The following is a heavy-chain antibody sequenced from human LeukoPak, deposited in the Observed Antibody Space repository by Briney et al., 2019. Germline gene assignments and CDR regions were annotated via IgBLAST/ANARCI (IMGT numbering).Heavy chain of an antibody. V-gene: IGHV4-59*08. CDR2: FYYSGAT. J-gene: IGHJ4*02. Sequence: PSETLSLTCTVSGGSITSSYWSWLRQPPGKGLQWIGYFYYSGATNYNPSLKSRVTISVDTSKTQLSLKMASMSAADTAVYYCARSNARDGYNFGYWGQGTLVTVSS. D-gene: IGHD5-24*01. CDR3: ARSNARDGYNFGY. CDR1: GGSITSSY.